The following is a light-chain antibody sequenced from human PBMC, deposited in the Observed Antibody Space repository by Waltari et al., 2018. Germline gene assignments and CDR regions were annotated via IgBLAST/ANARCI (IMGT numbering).Light chain of an antibody. V-gene: IGKV3-20*01. J-gene: IGKJ2*01. Sequence: VLTQSPGTLSLSPGERATLSCRASQSLTKRYLSWYQQKPGQAPRLLIYDASNRAAGIPDRFSGSGSGTEFTLTIDRLEPEDFAVYYCQQYGSSILYTFGQGTKLEIK. CDR1: QSLTKRY. CDR3: QQYGSSILYT. CDR2: DAS.